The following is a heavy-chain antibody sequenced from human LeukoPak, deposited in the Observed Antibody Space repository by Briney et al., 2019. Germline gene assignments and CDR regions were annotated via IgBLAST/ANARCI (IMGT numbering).Heavy chain of an antibody. Sequence: GASVKVSCKASGYAFTGYYMHWVRQAPGQGLEWMGWINPNSGGTNYAQKFQGRVTMTRDTSISTAYMELSRLRSDDTAVYYCARVLVDYDSSSAFDYWGQGTLVTVSS. V-gene: IGHV1-2*02. D-gene: IGHD3-22*01. J-gene: IGHJ4*02. CDR3: ARVLVDYDSSSAFDY. CDR1: GYAFTGYY. CDR2: INPNSGGT.